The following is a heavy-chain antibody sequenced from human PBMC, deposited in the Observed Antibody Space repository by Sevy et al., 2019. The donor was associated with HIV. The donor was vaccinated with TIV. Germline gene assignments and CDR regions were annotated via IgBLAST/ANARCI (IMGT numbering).Heavy chain of an antibody. D-gene: IGHD3-22*01. CDR2: TYYRSKWYN. CDR3: ARDSERGYYDSSGYYPSNYYYYGMDV. CDR1: GDSVSSNSAA. V-gene: IGHV6-1*01. J-gene: IGHJ6*02. Sequence: SQTLSLTCAISGDSVSSNSAAWNWIRQSPSRGLEWLGRTYYRSKWYNDYAVSVKSRITINPDTSKNQFSLQLNSVTPEDTAVYYCARDSERGYYDSSGYYPSNYYYYGMDVWAQGTTVTVSS.